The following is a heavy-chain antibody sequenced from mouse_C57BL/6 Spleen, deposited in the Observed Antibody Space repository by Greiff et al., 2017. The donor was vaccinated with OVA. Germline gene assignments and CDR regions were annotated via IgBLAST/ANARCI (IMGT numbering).Heavy chain of an antibody. CDR2: IDPSDSET. CDR1: GYTFTSYW. V-gene: IGHV1-52*01. D-gene: IGHD1-1*01. J-gene: IGHJ4*01. Sequence: QVQLQQSGAELVRPGSSVKLSCKASGYTFTSYWMHWVKQRPIQGLEWIGNIDPSDSETHYNQKFKDKATLTVDKSSSTAYMQLSSLTSEDSAVYYCVSDYGSSLYAMDYWGQGTSVTVSS. CDR3: VSDYGSSLYAMDY.